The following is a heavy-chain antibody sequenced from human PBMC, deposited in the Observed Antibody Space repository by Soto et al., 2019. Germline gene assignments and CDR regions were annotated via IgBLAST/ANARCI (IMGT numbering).Heavy chain of an antibody. D-gene: IGHD4-17*01. V-gene: IGHV3-23*01. CDR1: GFSFSSYA. CDR2: ISASGGRT. J-gene: IGHJ3*02. CDR3: AKDPNGDYVGAFDI. Sequence: EVQLLESGGDLVQPGGSLRLSCAASGFSFSSYAMSWVRQAPGAGPEWVSGISASGGRTYYADSVKGRFTISRDKSKSTLYLQMHSLRAEDTALYYCAKDPNGDYVGAFDIWGRGTLVTVSS.